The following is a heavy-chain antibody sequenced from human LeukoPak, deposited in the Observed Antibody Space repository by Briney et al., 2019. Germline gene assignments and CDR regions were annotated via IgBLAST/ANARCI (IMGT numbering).Heavy chain of an antibody. CDR3: TRTTGAFDI. CDR2: IRSKANSYAT. Sequence: GGSLTLSCTASGFTFSGSAMHWVRQASGKGLEWVGRIRSKANSYATAYAASVKGRFTISRDDSKNTAYLQMNSLKPEDTAVYYCTRTTGAFDIWGQGTMVTVSS. V-gene: IGHV3-73*01. CDR1: GFTFSGSA. D-gene: IGHD4-17*01. J-gene: IGHJ3*02.